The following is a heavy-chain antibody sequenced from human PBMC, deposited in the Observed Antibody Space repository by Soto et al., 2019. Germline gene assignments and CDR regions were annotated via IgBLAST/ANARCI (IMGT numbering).Heavy chain of an antibody. CDR3: AKENYDILTGYQYYFDY. V-gene: IGHV3-23*01. J-gene: IGHJ4*02. Sequence: EVQLLESGGGLVQPGGSLRLSCAASGFTFSSYAMSWVRQAPGKGLEWVSAISGSGGSTYYADSVKGRFTISRDNSKNTLYLQMNSLRAEDTAVYYCAKENYDILTGYQYYFDYWGQGTLVTVSS. CDR2: ISGSGGST. D-gene: IGHD3-9*01. CDR1: GFTFSSYA.